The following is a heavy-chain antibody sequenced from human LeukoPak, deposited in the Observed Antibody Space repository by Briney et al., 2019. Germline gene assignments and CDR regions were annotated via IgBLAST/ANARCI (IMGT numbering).Heavy chain of an antibody. D-gene: IGHD1-26*01. CDR1: GYSISSGYY. CDR2: IYHSGST. J-gene: IGHJ4*02. CDR3: ARDYRYSGSYFDY. Sequence: TSETLSLTCTVSGYSISSGYYWGWIRQPPGKGLEWIGSIYHSGSTFYNPSLKSRVTISVDTSKNQFSLKLSSVTAADTAVYYCARDYRYSGSYFDYWGQGTLVTVSS. V-gene: IGHV4-38-2*02.